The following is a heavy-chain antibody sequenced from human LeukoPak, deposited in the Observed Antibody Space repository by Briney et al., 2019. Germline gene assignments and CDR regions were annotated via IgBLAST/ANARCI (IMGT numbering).Heavy chain of an antibody. CDR2: TRSKPYSYTT. Sequence: PGGSLRLSCATSGFTFSDHSMDWVRQAPGKGLEWVGRTRSKPYSYTTQYAASVKGRFTISRDDSKNSLYLQMNSLKPEDTAVYYCARSVTASTTGAIWGRGTMVTVSS. V-gene: IGHV3-72*01. J-gene: IGHJ3*02. D-gene: IGHD2-21*02. CDR3: ARSVTASTTGAI. CDR1: GFTFSDHS.